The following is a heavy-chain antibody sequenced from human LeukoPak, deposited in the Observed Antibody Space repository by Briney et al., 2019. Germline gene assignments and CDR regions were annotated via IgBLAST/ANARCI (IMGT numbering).Heavy chain of an antibody. D-gene: IGHD6-13*01. CDR1: GFSFSDYE. CDR3: AILGVAAAGTAY. V-gene: IGHV3-48*03. Sequence: PGGSLRLSCAASGFSFSDYEMNWVRQAPGKGLEWLAYISGSGSLTHYADSVKGRFTISRDNSKNTVYLEMNSLRREDTALYYCAILGVAAAGTAYWGQGTLVTVSS. J-gene: IGHJ4*02. CDR2: ISGSGSLT.